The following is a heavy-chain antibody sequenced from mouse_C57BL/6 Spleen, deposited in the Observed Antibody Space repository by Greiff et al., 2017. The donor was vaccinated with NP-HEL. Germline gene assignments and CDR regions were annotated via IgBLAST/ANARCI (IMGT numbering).Heavy chain of an antibody. CDR2: ISGGGGNT. D-gene: IGHD1-1*01. V-gene: IGHV5-9*01. CDR1: GFTFSSYT. CDR3: ARYYYGTWYFDV. J-gene: IGHJ1*03. Sequence: EVKLVESGGGLVKPGGSLKLSCAASGFTFSSYTMSWVRQTPEKRLEWVATISGGGGNTYYPDSVKGRFTISRDNAKNTLYLQMSSLRSEDTALYYCARYYYGTWYFDVWGTGTTVTVSS.